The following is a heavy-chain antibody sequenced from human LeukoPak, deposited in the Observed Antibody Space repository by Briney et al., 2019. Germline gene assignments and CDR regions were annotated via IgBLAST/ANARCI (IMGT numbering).Heavy chain of an antibody. CDR2: SYYRGST. J-gene: IGHJ4*02. Sequence: PSETLSLTCTVSGGSISSSSYYWVWIRKPPGKWLEWIGSSYYRGSTYYNPSLKSRVTISVDTSKNQYSLKLSSVTAADTAVYYCASGYCSGGSCYSPSFDYWGQGTLVTVSS. D-gene: IGHD2-15*01. V-gene: IGHV4-39*07. CDR3: ASGYCSGGSCYSPSFDY. CDR1: GGSISSSSYY.